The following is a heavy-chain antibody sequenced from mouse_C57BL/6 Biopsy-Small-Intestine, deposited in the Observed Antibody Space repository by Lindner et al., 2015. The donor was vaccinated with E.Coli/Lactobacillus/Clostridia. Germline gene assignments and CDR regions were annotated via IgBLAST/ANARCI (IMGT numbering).Heavy chain of an antibody. Sequence: SVKVSCKASGGTFSGYTITWVRQAPGQGLECMGQIIPFFGTANYAQKFQGGLTITADGSTNTAYMELRSLTSEDTGVYYCASLWEFDSGRYSRSGSYSRSYRDYWGQGTQVTVSS. CDR2: IIPFFGTA. CDR3: ASLWEFDSGRYSRSGSYSRSYRDY. V-gene: IGHV1-77*01. CDR1: GGTFSGYT. D-gene: IGHD1-1*01. J-gene: IGHJ4*01.